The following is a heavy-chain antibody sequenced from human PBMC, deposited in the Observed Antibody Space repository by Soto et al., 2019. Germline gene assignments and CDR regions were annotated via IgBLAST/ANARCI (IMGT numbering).Heavy chain of an antibody. CDR1: GFTFSSYA. CDR2: ISGSGGST. Sequence: GGSLRLSCAASGFTFSSYAMNWVRQAPGKGLEWVSAISGSGGSTYYADSVKGRFTISRDNSKNTLYLQMNSLRAEDTAVYYCAKDRRVLLWFGELQDFDYWGQGTLVTVSS. D-gene: IGHD3-10*01. J-gene: IGHJ4*02. V-gene: IGHV3-23*01. CDR3: AKDRRVLLWFGELQDFDY.